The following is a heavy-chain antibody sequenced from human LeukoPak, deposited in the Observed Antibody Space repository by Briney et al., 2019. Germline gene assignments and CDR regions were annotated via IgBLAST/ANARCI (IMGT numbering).Heavy chain of an antibody. J-gene: IGHJ4*02. V-gene: IGHV3-7*01. CDR2: IKPDGSEK. CDR3: VRALGSSTADY. CDR1: GFTFSSYW. D-gene: IGHD6-6*01. Sequence: PGGSLRLSCAASGFTFSSYWMSWVRQAPGKGLEWVANIKPDGSEKYYVGSVEGRFTISRDNAKNSLSLQMDSLRGEDTAVYYCVRALGSSTADYWGQGTLVTVSS.